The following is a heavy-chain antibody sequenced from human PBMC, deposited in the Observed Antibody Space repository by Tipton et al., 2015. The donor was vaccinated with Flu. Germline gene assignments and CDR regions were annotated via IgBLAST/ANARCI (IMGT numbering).Heavy chain of an antibody. J-gene: IGHJ4*02. Sequence: TLSLTCTVSGGSISSSSYYWGWIRQSPGKGLEWIGSIYYSGSTYYNPSLKSRVTISVDTSKNQFSLKLSSVTAADTAVYYCARVEGQWLHFDYWGQGTLVTVSS. CDR2: IYYSGST. V-gene: IGHV4-39*07. CDR1: GGSISSSSYY. CDR3: ARVEGQWLHFDY. D-gene: IGHD3-22*01.